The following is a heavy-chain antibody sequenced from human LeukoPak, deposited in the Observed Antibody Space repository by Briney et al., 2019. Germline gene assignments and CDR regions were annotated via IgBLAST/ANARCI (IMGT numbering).Heavy chain of an antibody. V-gene: IGHV3-23*01. J-gene: IGHJ4*02. CDR2: ISGSGGST. Sequence: GGSLRLSCAASGFTFSGYAMNWVCRAPGKGLEWVSAISGSGGSTYYADSVKGRFTISRDNSKNTLYLQMNSLRVEDTSVFYCARDQYNTWSRRGNFDSWGRGTLVIVSS. CDR1: GFTFSGYA. CDR3: ARDQYNTWSRRGNFDS. D-gene: IGHD3-3*01.